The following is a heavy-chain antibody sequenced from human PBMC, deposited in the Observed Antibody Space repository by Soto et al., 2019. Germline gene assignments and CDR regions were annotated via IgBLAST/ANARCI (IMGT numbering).Heavy chain of an antibody. CDR1: GYPFTRQY. CDR2: LGPESGAT. J-gene: IGHJ5*02. V-gene: IGHV1-2*02. CDR3: GRARSGNIVVFS. Sequence: ASVTDSFKASGYPFTRQYIHCVLQAPEEGPGWMGELGPESGATRYAQKFQGRATMTMDMSIPTVYMDLSNLSPDDMAVYYCGRARSGNIVVFSWGQGPSVPVS. D-gene: IGHD5-12*01.